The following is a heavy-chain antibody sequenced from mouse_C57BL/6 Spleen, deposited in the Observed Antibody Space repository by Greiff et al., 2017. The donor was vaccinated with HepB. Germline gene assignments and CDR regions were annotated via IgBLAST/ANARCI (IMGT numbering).Heavy chain of an antibody. J-gene: IGHJ3*01. Sequence: VQLQQSGAELVKPGASVKLSCKASGYTFTEYTIHWVKQRPGQGLERIGWFYPGSGSIKYNENFKDKATLTADNSSSTVYLELSRVTSEDSAVYVCARHEVRCLVGGLVAYWGQGTLVTDSA. CDR2: FYPGSGSI. CDR3: ARHEVRCLVGGLVAY. CDR1: GYTFTEYT. V-gene: IGHV1-62-2*01. D-gene: IGHD2-12*01.